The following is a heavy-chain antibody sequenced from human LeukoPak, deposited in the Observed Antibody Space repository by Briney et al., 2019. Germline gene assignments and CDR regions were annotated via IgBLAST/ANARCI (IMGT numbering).Heavy chain of an antibody. J-gene: IGHJ6*03. V-gene: IGHV3-30*02. CDR3: AKDSRTMSGYMDG. CDR2: IRYDGSNK. Sequence: GGPLRLSCAASGFTFSSYGMHWVRQAPGKGLEWVAFIRYDGSNKYYADSVKGRFTISRDNSKITLYLQMNSLRAEDTAVYYCAKDSRTMSGYMDGWGKGTTVTVSS. CDR1: GFTFSSYG. D-gene: IGHD3-22*01.